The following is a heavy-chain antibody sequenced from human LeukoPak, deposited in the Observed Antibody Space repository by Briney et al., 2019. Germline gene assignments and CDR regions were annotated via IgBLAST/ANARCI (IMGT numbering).Heavy chain of an antibody. D-gene: IGHD2-15*01. V-gene: IGHV3-33*01. CDR2: IWYDGSNK. J-gene: IGHJ4*02. Sequence: GGSLRLSCAASGFTFSSYGMHWVRQAPGKGLEGVAVIWYDGSNKYYADSVKGRFTISRDNSKNTLYLQMNSLTAEDTALDYCARDERALIVYGSVGCIDYWGQGTLVTVSS. CDR1: GFTFSSYG. CDR3: ARDERALIVYGSVGCIDY.